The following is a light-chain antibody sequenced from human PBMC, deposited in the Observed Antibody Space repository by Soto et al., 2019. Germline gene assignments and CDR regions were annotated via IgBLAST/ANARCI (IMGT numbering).Light chain of an antibody. J-gene: IGLJ1*01. CDR3: CSFARSSTYV. V-gene: IGLV2-23*01. CDR2: EGT. Sequence: QAVVTQPASVSGSPGQSITISCTGTSSNVGNYNLVSWYQQHPGKAPKLMIYEGTKRPSGVSNRFSGSKSGNKASLTISGLQAEDEADYYCCSFARSSTYVFGTGTKLTVL. CDR1: SSNVGNYNL.